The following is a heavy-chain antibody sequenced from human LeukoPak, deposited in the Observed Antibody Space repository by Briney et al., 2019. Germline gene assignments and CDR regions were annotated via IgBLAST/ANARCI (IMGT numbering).Heavy chain of an antibody. CDR1: GGSISSGDYY. Sequence: TSETLSLTCTVSGGSISSGDYYWSWIRQPPGKGLEWIGYIYYSGSTYYNPSLKSRVTISVDTSKNQFSLKLSSVTAADTAVYYCARVSSFGSYHYQLLNPTFDYWGQGTLVTVSS. D-gene: IGHD2-2*01. CDR3: ARVSSFGSYHYQLLNPTFDY. CDR2: IYYSGST. V-gene: IGHV4-30-4*08. J-gene: IGHJ4*02.